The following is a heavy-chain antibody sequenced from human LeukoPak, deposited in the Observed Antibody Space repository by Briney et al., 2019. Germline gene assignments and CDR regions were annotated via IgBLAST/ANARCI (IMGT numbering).Heavy chain of an antibody. Sequence: SETLSLTCAVYGGSFSGYYWSWIRQPPGKGLEWIGEINHSGSTNYNPSLKSRVTISVDTSENQFSLKLSSVTAADTAVYYCARGRIAARPYNWFDPWGQGTLVTVSS. CDR2: INHSGST. CDR1: GGSFSGYY. CDR3: ARGRIAARPYNWFDP. V-gene: IGHV4-34*01. D-gene: IGHD6-6*01. J-gene: IGHJ5*02.